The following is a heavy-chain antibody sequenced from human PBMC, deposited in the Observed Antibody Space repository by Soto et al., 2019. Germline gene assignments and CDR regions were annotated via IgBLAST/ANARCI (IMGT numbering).Heavy chain of an antibody. CDR3: ARFKDGYPYYFYY. J-gene: IGHJ4*02. V-gene: IGHV4-59*08. D-gene: IGHD5-12*01. CDR1: GDSISSYY. CDR2: IYYIGST. Sequence: SETLSLTCTVSGDSISSYYWSWIRQPPGKGLEWIGYIYYIGSTDYNPSLKSRVTIAVDTSKNQFSLKLSSVTAADTAVYYCARFKDGYPYYFYYWGQGTLVTVSS.